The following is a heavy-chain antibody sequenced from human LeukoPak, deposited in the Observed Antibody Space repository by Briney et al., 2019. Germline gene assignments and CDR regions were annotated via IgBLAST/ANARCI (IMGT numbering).Heavy chain of an antibody. CDR2: INPNSGGT. V-gene: IGHV1-2*02. J-gene: IGHJ5*02. CDR1: GYTLTGYY. D-gene: IGHD6-19*01. CDR3: ARDSSGWYWFDP. Sequence: ASVKVSCKASGYTLTGYYMHWVRQAPGQGLEWMGWINPNSGGTNYAQKFQGRVTMTRDTSISTAYMELSRLRSDDTAVYYCARDSSGWYWFDPWGQGTLVTVSS.